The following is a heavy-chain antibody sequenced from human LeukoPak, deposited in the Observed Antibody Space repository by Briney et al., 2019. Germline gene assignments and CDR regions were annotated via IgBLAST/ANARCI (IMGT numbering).Heavy chain of an antibody. CDR2: ISSSGSTI. CDR1: GFTFSDYY. J-gene: IGHJ4*02. Sequence: GGSLRLSCAASGFTFSDYYMSWIRQAPGKGLEWVSYISSSGSTIYYADSVKGRFTISRDNAKNSLYLQMNSLRAEDTAVYYCASDPGGSPEGPYYFDYWGQGTLVTVSS. D-gene: IGHD2-15*01. V-gene: IGHV3-11*01. CDR3: ASDPGGSPEGPYYFDY.